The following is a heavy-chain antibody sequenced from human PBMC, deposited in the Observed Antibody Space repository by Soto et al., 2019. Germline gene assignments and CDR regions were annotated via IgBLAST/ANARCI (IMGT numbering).Heavy chain of an antibody. J-gene: IGHJ4*02. Sequence: HPGGSLRLSCAASGFTFTSYAMSWVRQAPGKGLEWVSIIGSGGGTTYYADSVEGRFTISRDNSKNTLYLQMNSLRAEDTAMFYCERKRVATLLPRDFDYWGQGTLVTVSS. V-gene: IGHV3-23*01. CDR2: IGSGGGTT. D-gene: IGHD1-1*01. CDR3: ERKRVATLLPRDFDY. CDR1: GFTFTSYA.